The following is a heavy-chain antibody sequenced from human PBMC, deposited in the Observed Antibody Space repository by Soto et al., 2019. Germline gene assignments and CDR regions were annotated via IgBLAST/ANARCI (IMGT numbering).Heavy chain of an antibody. CDR3: ANTYYYDSSGCYYGNYWDY. CDR1: GFTFSSYG. J-gene: IGHJ4*02. D-gene: IGHD3-22*01. CDR2: ISYDGSNK. V-gene: IGHV3-30*18. Sequence: QVQLVESGGGVVQPGRSLRLSCAASGFTFSSYGMHWVRQAPGKGLEWVAVISYDGSNKYYADSVKGRFTISRDNSKNTLYLQMNSLRAEDTAVYYCANTYYYDSSGCYYGNYWDYWGQGTLVTVSS.